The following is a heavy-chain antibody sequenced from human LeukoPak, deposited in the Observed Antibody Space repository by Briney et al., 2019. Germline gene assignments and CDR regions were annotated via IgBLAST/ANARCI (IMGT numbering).Heavy chain of an antibody. V-gene: IGHV3-30*18. CDR1: GFTFSSYG. Sequence: GRSLRLSCAASGFTFSSYGMHWVRQAPGKGLEWVAVISYDGSNKYYADSVKGRFTISRDNSKNTLYLQMNSLRAEDTAVYYCAKSLDTAMDYWGQGTLVTVSS. J-gene: IGHJ4*02. CDR3: AKSLDTAMDY. CDR2: ISYDGSNK. D-gene: IGHD5-18*01.